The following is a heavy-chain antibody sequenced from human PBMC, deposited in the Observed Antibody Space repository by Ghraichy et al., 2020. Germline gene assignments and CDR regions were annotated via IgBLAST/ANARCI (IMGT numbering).Heavy chain of an antibody. CDR3: ARRLVWGLPFFDY. D-gene: IGHD7-27*01. CDR2: INHSGST. V-gene: IGHV4-34*01. CDR1: GGSFSGYY. J-gene: IGHJ4*02. Sequence: SETLSLTCAVYGGSFSGYYWSWIRQPPGKGLEWIGEINHSGSTNYNPSLKSRVTISVDTSKNQFSLKLSSVTAADTAVYYCARRLVWGLPFFDYWGQGTLVTVSS.